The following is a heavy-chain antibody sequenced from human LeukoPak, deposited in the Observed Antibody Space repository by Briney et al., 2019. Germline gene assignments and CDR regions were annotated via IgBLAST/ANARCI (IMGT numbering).Heavy chain of an antibody. CDR2: INPNSGGT. CDR1: GYTFTGYY. D-gene: IGHD3-9*01. CDR3: AREPEVRYFDWLLRPDSAFDI. V-gene: IGHV1-2*02. J-gene: IGHJ3*02. Sequence: ASVKVSCKASGYTFTGYYMHWVRQAPGQGLEWMGWINPNSGGTNYAQKFQGRVTMTRDTSISTAYMELSRLRSDDTAVYYCAREPEVRYFDWLLRPDSAFDIWGQGTMVTVSS.